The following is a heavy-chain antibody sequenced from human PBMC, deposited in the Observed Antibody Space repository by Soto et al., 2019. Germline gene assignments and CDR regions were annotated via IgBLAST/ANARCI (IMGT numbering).Heavy chain of an antibody. J-gene: IGHJ6*02. Sequence: VASVKVSCKASGYTFTSYAMHWVRQAPGQRLEWMGWINAGNGNTKYSQKFQGRVTITRDTSASTAYMELSSLRSEDTAVYYCARSLLLGYCSSTSCYTVHYGMDVWGQGTTVTVSS. CDR1: GYTFTSYA. V-gene: IGHV1-3*01. CDR2: INAGNGNT. D-gene: IGHD2-2*02. CDR3: ARSLLLGYCSSTSCYTVHYGMDV.